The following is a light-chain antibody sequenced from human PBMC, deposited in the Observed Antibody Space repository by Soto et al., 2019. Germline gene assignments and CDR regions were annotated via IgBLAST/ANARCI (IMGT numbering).Light chain of an antibody. CDR2: DAY. J-gene: IGKJ5*01. CDR3: QQRHMWPIT. CDR1: QSFRGL. V-gene: IGKV3-11*01. Sequence: EIVMTQSPATLSVSPGEIATLSCRASQSFRGLLAWYQQKPGQAPRLLIYDAYNRATGIPPRFSGSGSGTDFTLTISSLEPEDSAVYYCQQRHMWPITFGQGTRLEIK.